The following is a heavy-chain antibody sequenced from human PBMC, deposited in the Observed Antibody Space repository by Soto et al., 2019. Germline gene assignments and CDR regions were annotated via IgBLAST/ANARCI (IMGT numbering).Heavy chain of an antibody. Sequence: QVQLQESGPGLVKPSQTLSLTCSVSGGSISSGYYYWSWIRQPPGKGLAGIGNIYYSGNTYYNPSFKSRLIISLDTSTNQFSLKVGSVTAADTAVYYCGSSSLYGMDVWGQGTTVTVSS. CDR2: IYYSGNT. V-gene: IGHV4-30-4*01. CDR3: GSSSLYGMDV. CDR1: GGSISSGYYY. J-gene: IGHJ6*02.